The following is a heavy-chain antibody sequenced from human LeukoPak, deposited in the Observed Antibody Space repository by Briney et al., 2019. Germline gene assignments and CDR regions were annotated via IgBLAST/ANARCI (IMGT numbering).Heavy chain of an antibody. CDR2: INHSGST. CDR1: GGSFSGYY. J-gene: IGHJ4*02. D-gene: IGHD1-26*01. Sequence: SETLSLTCAVYGGSFSGYYWSWIRQPPGKGLEWIGEINHSGSTNYNPSLKSRVTISVDTSKNQSSLKLSSVTAADTAVYYCARGEVGATTGYYFDYWGQGTLVTVSS. V-gene: IGHV4-34*01. CDR3: ARGEVGATTGYYFDY.